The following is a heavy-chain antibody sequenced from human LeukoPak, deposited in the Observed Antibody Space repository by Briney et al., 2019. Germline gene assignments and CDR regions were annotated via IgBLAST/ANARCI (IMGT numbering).Heavy chain of an antibody. CDR1: GFTFDDYA. Sequence: GGSLRLSCAASGFTFDDYAMHWVRQAPGKGLEWVSLISGDGGSTYYADSVKGRFTISRDNSKNSLCLQMNSLRTEDTALYYCAKDLGDSSGWYGTYYYYGMDVWGQGTTVTVSS. CDR3: AKDLGDSSGWYGTYYYYGMDV. D-gene: IGHD6-19*01. J-gene: IGHJ6*02. V-gene: IGHV3-43*02. CDR2: ISGDGGST.